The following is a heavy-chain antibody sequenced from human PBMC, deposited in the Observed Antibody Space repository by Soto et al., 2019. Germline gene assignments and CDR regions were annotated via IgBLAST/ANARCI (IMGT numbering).Heavy chain of an antibody. Sequence: SETLFLTCTVSGGSISSSSYYWGWIRQPPGKGLEWIGSIYYSGSTYYNPSLKSRVTISVDTSKNQFSLKLSSVTAADTAVYYCARLAGFWSGYYTDYLDYWGQGTLVTVSS. CDR3: ARLAGFWSGYYTDYLDY. CDR1: GGSISSSSYY. V-gene: IGHV4-39*01. CDR2: IYYSGST. J-gene: IGHJ4*02. D-gene: IGHD3-3*01.